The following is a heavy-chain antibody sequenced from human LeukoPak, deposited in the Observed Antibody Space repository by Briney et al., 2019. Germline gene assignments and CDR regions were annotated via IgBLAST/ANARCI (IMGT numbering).Heavy chain of an antibody. J-gene: IGHJ4*02. CDR2: ISGSGGST. Sequence: GSLRLSCAASGFTFSSYAVSWVRQAPGKGLEWVSAISGSGGSTYYADSVKGRFTISRDNSKNTLYLQMNSLRAEDTAVYYCAKDVYYADSSGQYYFDYWGQGTLVTVSS. CDR3: AKDVYYADSSGQYYFDY. D-gene: IGHD3-22*01. CDR1: GFTFSSYA. V-gene: IGHV3-23*01.